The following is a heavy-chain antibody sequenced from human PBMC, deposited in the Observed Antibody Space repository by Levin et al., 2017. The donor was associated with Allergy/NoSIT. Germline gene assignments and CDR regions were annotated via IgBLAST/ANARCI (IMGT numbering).Heavy chain of an antibody. J-gene: IGHJ4*02. CDR3: AKVPPYYDFSSGYFFDY. CDR2: ISDSGGST. CDR1: GFTFSSYA. V-gene: IGHV3-23*01. D-gene: IGHD3-3*01. Sequence: LSLTCAASGFTFSSYAMSWVRQAPGKGLEWVSHISDSGGSTYYADSVKGRFTISRDNSKNTLYLQMSSLRDEDTALYYCAKVPPYYDFSSGYFFDYWGQGTLVTVSS.